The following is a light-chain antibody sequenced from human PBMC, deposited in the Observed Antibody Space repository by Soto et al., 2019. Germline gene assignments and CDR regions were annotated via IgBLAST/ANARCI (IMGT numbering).Light chain of an antibody. V-gene: IGLV2-11*01. CDR1: SSDVGVYNY. CDR2: DVN. CDR3: SSYAGSYSYV. Sequence: QSVLTQPRSASGSPGQSVTISCTGTSSDVGVYNYVSWYQQSPGRAPQLMIYDVNKRPSGVPDRFSGSKSANPASLTISGLQADDEADYYCSSYAGSYSYVFGTGTKVTVL. J-gene: IGLJ1*01.